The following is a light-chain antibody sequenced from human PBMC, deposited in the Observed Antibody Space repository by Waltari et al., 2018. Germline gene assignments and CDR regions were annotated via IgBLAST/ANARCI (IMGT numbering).Light chain of an antibody. J-gene: IGLJ1*01. CDR1: SSDIGDYDY. V-gene: IGLV2-8*01. CDR3: CSYAGTNNFYV. CDR2: EFI. Sequence: QSALTQPPSASGSPGESVTISCPGTSSDIGDYDYVSWYQQHPGKAPKLMIYEFIKRPSGVPDRFSGSKSGNTASLTVSGLQAEDEADYYCCSYAGTNNFYVFGTGTKVTVL.